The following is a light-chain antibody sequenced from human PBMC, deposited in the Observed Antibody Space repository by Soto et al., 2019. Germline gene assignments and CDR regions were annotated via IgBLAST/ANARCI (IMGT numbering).Light chain of an antibody. CDR2: VNPDGSH. CDR3: QTWGTGIVV. V-gene: IGLV4-69*01. CDR1: SGHSSYA. J-gene: IGLJ2*01. Sequence: QPVLTQSPSASASLGASVKVTCTLSSGHSSYAIAWHQQQPEKGPRFLMKVNPDGSHTKGDGIPDRFSGSSSGAERYLTISSLQSEDEADYYCQTWGTGIVVFGGGTKLTVL.